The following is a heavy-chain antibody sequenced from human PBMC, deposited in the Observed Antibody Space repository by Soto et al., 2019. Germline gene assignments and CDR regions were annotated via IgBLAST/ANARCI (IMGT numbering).Heavy chain of an antibody. Sequence: QVQLVQSGAEVKKPGASVKVSCKASGYTFTGYYMHWVRQAPGQGLEWMGWINPNSGGTNYAQKFQGWVTRTRDTSISTAYMELSRLRSDDTAVYYCGRASRRVASDAFDIWGQGTMVTVSS. D-gene: IGHD6-25*01. CDR3: GRASRRVASDAFDI. V-gene: IGHV1-2*04. CDR2: INPNSGGT. J-gene: IGHJ3*02. CDR1: GYTFTGYY.